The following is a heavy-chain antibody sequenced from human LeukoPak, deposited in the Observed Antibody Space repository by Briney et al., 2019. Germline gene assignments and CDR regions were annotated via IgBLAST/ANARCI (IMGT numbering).Heavy chain of an antibody. Sequence: ASVKVSCKASGGTFSSYDISWVRQAPGQGLEWMGGIIPIFGTANYAQKFQGRVTITADESTSTAYMELSSLRSEDTAVYYCAGDYDFWSGYPTVNWFDPWGQGTLVTVSS. V-gene: IGHV1-69*01. CDR3: AGDYDFWSGYPTVNWFDP. D-gene: IGHD3-3*01. CDR2: IIPIFGTA. J-gene: IGHJ5*02. CDR1: GGTFSSYD.